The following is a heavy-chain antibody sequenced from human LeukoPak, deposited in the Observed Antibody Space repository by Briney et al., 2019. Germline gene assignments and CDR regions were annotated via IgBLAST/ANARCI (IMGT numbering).Heavy chain of an antibody. D-gene: IGHD5-18*01. CDR3: ARRAQLWSTPYYYYYMDV. CDR1: GYSISSGYY. CDR2: IYHSGST. Sequence: SETLSLTCTVSGYSISSGYYWGWIRQPPGKGLEWIGSIYHSGSTYYNPSLKSRVTISVDTSKNQFSLKLSSVTAADTAVYYCARRAQLWSTPYYYYYMDVWGKGTTVTVSS. V-gene: IGHV4-38-2*02. J-gene: IGHJ6*03.